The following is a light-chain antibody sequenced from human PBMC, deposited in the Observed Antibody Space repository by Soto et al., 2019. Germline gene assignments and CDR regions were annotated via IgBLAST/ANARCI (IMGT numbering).Light chain of an antibody. CDR3: QQYNVWWT. V-gene: IGKV3-15*01. CDR2: NAS. J-gene: IGKJ1*01. Sequence: EIMMTQSPATFSVSPGERATLSCRARQSVGSSLAWYQQRPGQTPRLLIFNASTRASGIPARFSGSGSGADFSLAISSLQSEDFAVYYCQQYNVWWTFGQGTKV. CDR1: QSVGSS.